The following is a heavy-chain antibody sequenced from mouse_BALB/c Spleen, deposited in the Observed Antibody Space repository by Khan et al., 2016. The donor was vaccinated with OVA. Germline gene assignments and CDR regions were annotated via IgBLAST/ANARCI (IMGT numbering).Heavy chain of an antibody. CDR1: GFSLTGYG. D-gene: IGHD2-1*01. Sequence: QVRLQQSGPGLVAPSQSLSITCTVSGFSLTGYGVNWVRQPPGKGLEWLGMIWGDGTTDYNSALNSRLSISKDNSKSPVFLKMNSLQTDDTARYHCASAEYGNYREAMDYWGQRTSVTGSS. J-gene: IGHJ4*01. CDR3: ASAEYGNYREAMDY. CDR2: IWGDGTT. V-gene: IGHV2-6-7*01.